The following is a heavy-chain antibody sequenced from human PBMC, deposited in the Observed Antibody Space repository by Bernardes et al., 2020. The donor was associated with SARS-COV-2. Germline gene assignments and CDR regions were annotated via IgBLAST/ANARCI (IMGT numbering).Heavy chain of an antibody. V-gene: IGHV6-1*01. CDR1: RDSVSSNSGA. J-gene: IGHJ4*02. CDR2: TYYRSKWYY. D-gene: IGHD2-15*01. Sequence: SQTLSLTCVISRDSVSSNSGAWNLIRQSPSRGLEWLGRTYYRSKWYYDYALSVKSRIGINPDTSENQFSLQLNSVAPEDTAVYYCARGRTRLDIWGQGTLVTVSS. CDR3: ARGRTRLDI.